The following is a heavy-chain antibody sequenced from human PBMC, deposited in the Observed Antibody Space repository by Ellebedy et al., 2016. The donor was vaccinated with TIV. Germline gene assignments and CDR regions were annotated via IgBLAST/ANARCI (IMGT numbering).Heavy chain of an antibody. D-gene: IGHD3-16*01. CDR2: INGGDGYP. CDR1: GYAFTHYG. V-gene: IGHV1-3*01. CDR3: ARSGDAWGIDF. J-gene: IGHJ4*02. Sequence: AASVKVSCKASGYAFTHYGLHWVRQAPGQGLEWMAWINGGDGYPKYSWKFQGRVSFTRYTSATTAYMELSSLTSEDTAVYYCARSGDAWGIDFWGPGTLVTVSS.